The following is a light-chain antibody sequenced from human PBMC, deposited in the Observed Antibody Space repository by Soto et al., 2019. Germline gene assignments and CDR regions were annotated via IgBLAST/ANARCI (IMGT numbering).Light chain of an antibody. V-gene: IGLV2-14*01. CDR1: SMDFGGYTY. J-gene: IGLJ2*01. CDR3: SSYTSSSTLVV. CDR2: DVS. Sequence: QSALTQPASVSGSPGQSITISCTGTSMDFGGYTYVSWYQQHQGKAPKPMIYDVSNRPSGVSNRFSGSKSGNTASLTISGLQAEDEADYYCSSYTSSSTLVVFGGGTKVTVL.